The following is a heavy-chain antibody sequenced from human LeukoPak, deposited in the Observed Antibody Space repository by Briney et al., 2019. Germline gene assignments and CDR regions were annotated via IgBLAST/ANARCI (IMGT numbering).Heavy chain of an antibody. Sequence: PSQTLSLTCTVSGGLISRIEYYWGWVRQSPVKGLEWLGHIYHTGTTLYSPHLNNRLTVSVDSSKNQFSLTLNSVTAADTAVYYCASVSVWELATHTGGSFDYWGRGILVTVSS. V-gene: IGHV4-30-4*01. CDR1: GGLISRIEYY. CDR2: IYHTGTT. CDR3: ASVSVWELATHTGGSFDY. D-gene: IGHD1-26*01. J-gene: IGHJ4*02.